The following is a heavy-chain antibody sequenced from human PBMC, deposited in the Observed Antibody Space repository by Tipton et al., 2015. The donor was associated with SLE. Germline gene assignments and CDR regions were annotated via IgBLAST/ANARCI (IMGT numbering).Heavy chain of an antibody. CDR1: GGSVSGHY. J-gene: IGHJ4*02. Sequence: TLSLTCAVYGGSVSGHYWSWIRQPPGKGLEWIGEIHHSGRTNYNPSLKSRVTISVDTSKNQFSLKLSSVNAADTAVYYCARHGGYYFDYWGQGTLVTVSS. D-gene: IGHD4-23*01. CDR3: ARHGGYYFDY. V-gene: IGHV4-34*01. CDR2: IHHSGRT.